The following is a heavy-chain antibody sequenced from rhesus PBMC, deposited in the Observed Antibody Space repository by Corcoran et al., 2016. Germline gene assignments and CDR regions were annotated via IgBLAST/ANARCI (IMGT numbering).Heavy chain of an antibody. CDR3: ARELAYWSDYYAYFDY. D-gene: IGHD3-22*01. Sequence: QVQLQESGPGLVKPSATLSLTCTVSGGSLSGSYLSWIRQPPGQGLEVIGNTDGNSAGTNYNPSLKRRVNISKDTSKNQFSLKLSSVTAADTAVYYCARELAYWSDYYAYFDYWGQGVLVTVSS. J-gene: IGHJ4*01. V-gene: IGHV4-81*01. CDR1: GGSLSGSY. CDR2: TDGNSAGT.